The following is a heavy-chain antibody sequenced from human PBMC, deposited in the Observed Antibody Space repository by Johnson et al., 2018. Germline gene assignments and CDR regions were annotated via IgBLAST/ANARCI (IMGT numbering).Heavy chain of an antibody. CDR1: GVTFGDYA. CDR2: IRSTTYGGTT. V-gene: IGHV3-49*05. Sequence: EVQLVESGGGLVNPGRSLRLSCTASGVTFGDYAMSWFRQAPGKGLEWVGFIRSTTYGGTTEYAASVKGRFTISRDDSKSIAYMQMNSPKNEDTAVYYCTRGPNSSGWYSLGDYWGQGTLVTVSS. J-gene: IGHJ4*02. D-gene: IGHD6-19*01. CDR3: TRGPNSSGWYSLGDY.